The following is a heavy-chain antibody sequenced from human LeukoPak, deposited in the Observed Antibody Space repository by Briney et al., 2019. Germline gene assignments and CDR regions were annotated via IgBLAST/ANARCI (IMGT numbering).Heavy chain of an antibody. CDR1: GFTVSSNY. J-gene: IGHJ2*01. V-gene: IGHV3-66*02. Sequence: GGSLRPSCAASGFTVSSNYMSWVRQAPGKGLEWVLVIYSGGSTYYADSVKGRFTISRDNSKNTLYLQMNSLRAGDTAVYYCARDWPPSGSYRRYFDLWGRGTLVTVPS. CDR3: ARDWPPSGSYRRYFDL. CDR2: IYSGGST. D-gene: IGHD1-26*01.